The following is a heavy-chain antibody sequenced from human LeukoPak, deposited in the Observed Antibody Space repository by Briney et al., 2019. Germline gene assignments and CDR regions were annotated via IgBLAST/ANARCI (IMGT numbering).Heavy chain of an antibody. V-gene: IGHV1-18*01. D-gene: IGHD6-25*01. CDR2: ISAYNGNT. CDR3: ARENIAAAGTALGYMDV. Sequence: GASVKVSCKASGYTFTSYGISWVRQAPGQGLEWMGWISAYNGNTNYAQKLQGRVTMTTDTSTSTAYMELRSLRSDDTAVYYCARENIAAAGTALGYMDVWGKGTTVTISS. J-gene: IGHJ6*03. CDR1: GYTFTSYG.